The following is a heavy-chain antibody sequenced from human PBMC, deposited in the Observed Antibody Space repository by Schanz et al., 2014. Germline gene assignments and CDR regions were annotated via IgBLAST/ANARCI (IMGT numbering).Heavy chain of an antibody. CDR2: INTGGDST. J-gene: IGHJ5*01. Sequence: EVKLLESGGTLVRPGGSLRLSCAASGFTFSTYAMAWVRQAPGKGLEWVSSINTGGDSTYYADSVKGRFTISRDNSKNTLYLQMNSLRPEDTAVYYCAKTPREYCNYDNCPNWFDSWGQGTLVTVSS. CDR3: AKTPREYCNYDNCPNWFDS. CDR1: GFTFSTYA. V-gene: IGHV3-23*01. D-gene: IGHD2-15*01.